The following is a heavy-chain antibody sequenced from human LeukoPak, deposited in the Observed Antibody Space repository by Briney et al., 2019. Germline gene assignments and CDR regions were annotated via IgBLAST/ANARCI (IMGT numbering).Heavy chain of an antibody. Sequence: GGSLRLSCAASGFTFSDYYMDWVRQAPGKGLEWIGRTRNKADGYTTVYAASVKGRFTISRDASHNSMYLQMNSLKTEDTAVYYCTRGGLYGGSSAFDYWGQGTLVTVSS. CDR1: GFTFSDYY. D-gene: IGHD2-15*01. CDR2: TRNKADGYTT. CDR3: TRGGLYGGSSAFDY. J-gene: IGHJ4*02. V-gene: IGHV3-72*01.